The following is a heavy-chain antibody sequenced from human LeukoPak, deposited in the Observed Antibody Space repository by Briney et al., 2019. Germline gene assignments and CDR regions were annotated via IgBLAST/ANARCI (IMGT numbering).Heavy chain of an antibody. CDR1: GFTFTSYW. Sequence: GGSLRLSCAASGFTFTSYWMSWVRQAPGKGLEWVANIRQDGSEKQYVDSVKGRFTISRDNAKNSVYLQMSSLRAEDTALYYCATTTRSAPWDYWGQGTLVTVSS. CDR3: ATTTRSAPWDY. J-gene: IGHJ4*02. V-gene: IGHV3-7*01. D-gene: IGHD1-1*01. CDR2: IRQDGSEK.